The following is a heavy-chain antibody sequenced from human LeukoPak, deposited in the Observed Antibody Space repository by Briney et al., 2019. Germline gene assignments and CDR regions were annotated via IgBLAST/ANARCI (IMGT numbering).Heavy chain of an antibody. J-gene: IGHJ4*02. CDR1: GFTFSSYA. Sequence: GGSLRLSCAASGFTFSSYAMSWVRQAPGKGLEWVSAISGSGDNTYYADSVKGRFTVSRDNSKNTLYVQMKSLRAEDTADYYCAKDFVVVPGNVNYFDYWGQGTLVTVSS. CDR2: ISGSGDNT. CDR3: AKDFVVVPGNVNYFDY. D-gene: IGHD2-21*02. V-gene: IGHV3-23*01.